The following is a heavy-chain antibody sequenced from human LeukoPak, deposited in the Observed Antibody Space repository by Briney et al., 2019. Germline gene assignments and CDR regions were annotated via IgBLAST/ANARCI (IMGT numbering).Heavy chain of an antibody. V-gene: IGHV3-23*01. CDR2: ISGSGGST. J-gene: IGHJ4*02. CDR3: AKGDDASGSSPHDY. D-gene: IGHD3-10*01. CDR1: GLTFSSYA. Sequence: HAGGSLRLSCVASGLTFSSYAMTWVRQAPGEGLEWVSGISGSGGSTYYADSVRGRFTISGDNSKNTLYLQMYGLRVEDTAVYYCAKGDDASGSSPHDYWGQGTLVTVSS.